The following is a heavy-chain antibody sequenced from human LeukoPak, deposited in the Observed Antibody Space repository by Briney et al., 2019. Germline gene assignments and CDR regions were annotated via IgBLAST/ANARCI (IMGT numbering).Heavy chain of an antibody. J-gene: IGHJ5*02. V-gene: IGHV4-38-2*01. CDR3: ARRSYDFWSGYYTEWFDH. CDR2: IYHSGST. CDR1: GYSISSGYY. D-gene: IGHD3-3*01. Sequence: PSETLSLTCAVSGYSISSGYYWGWIRQPPGKGLEWIGIIYHSGSTYYNPSLKSRVTISVDTSKNQFSLKLSSVTAADTAVYYCARRSYDFWSGYYTEWFDHWGQGTLVTVSS.